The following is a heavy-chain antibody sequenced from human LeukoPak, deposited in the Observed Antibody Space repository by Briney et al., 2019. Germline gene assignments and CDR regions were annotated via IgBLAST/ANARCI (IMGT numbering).Heavy chain of an antibody. D-gene: IGHD3-22*01. CDR1: GFTFSSYW. Sequence: PGGSLRLSCAASGFTFSSYWMSWVRQAPGKGLEWVADINHDGSEKYYVDSVKGRFTISRDNAKNSLYMQMNSLRAEDTAVYYCAKDCWPYYYDSSGYYCYDYWGQGTLVTVSS. V-gene: IGHV3-7*03. CDR2: INHDGSEK. J-gene: IGHJ4*02. CDR3: AKDCWPYYYDSSGYYCYDY.